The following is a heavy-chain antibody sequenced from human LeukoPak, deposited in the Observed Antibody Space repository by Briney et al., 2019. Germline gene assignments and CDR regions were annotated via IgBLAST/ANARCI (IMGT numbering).Heavy chain of an antibody. D-gene: IGHD3-3*01. Sequence: SETLSLTCAVYGGSFSGYYWSWIRQSPGKGLEWIGEINHSGSTNYSPSLKSRVTISVDTSKNQFSLKLSSVTAADTAVYYCAREGPHYDFWSGYYPLDYWGQGTLVTVSS. CDR1: GGSFSGYY. J-gene: IGHJ4*02. CDR3: AREGPHYDFWSGYYPLDY. CDR2: INHSGST. V-gene: IGHV4-34*01.